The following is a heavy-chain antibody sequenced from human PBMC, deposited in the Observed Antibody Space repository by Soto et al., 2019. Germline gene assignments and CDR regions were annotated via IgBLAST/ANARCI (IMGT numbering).Heavy chain of an antibody. J-gene: IGHJ4*02. CDR2: MNAGVGNT. Sequence: ASVKVSCKASGYTFTDYALHWARQAPGQRLEWMGWMNAGVGNTLYSQKFQGRTTITRDTSASTAYMELNSLKSEDTAIYYCARDTGYTFGSLNYWGPGTLVTVSS. V-gene: IGHV1-3*01. CDR3: ARDTGYTFGSLNY. D-gene: IGHD5-18*01. CDR1: GYTFTDYA.